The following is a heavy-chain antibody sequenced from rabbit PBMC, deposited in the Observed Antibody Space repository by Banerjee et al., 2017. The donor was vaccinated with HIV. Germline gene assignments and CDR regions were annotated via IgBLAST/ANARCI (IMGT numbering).Heavy chain of an antibody. CDR2: MVASSGST. CDR1: GFSFIYY. J-gene: IGHJ6*01. CDR3: ARDGSSRGYDFRL. Sequence: QSLEESGGDLVKPGASLTLTCTASGFSFIYYMCWVRQAPGKGLEWIACMVASSGSTWYASWAKGRFTISKTSSTTVTLQMTSLTAADTATYFCARDGSSRGYDFRLWGPGTLVTVS. D-gene: IGHD1-1*01. V-gene: IGHV1S40*01.